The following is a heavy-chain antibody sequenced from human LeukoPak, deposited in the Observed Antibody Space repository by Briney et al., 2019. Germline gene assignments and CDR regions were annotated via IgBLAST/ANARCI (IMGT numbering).Heavy chain of an antibody. CDR1: GFTLSSYW. D-gene: IGHD6-13*01. CDR2: INSDGSST. CDR3: ARIASHSNSWYDGGC. V-gene: IGHV3-74*01. Sequence: PGGSLRLSCAASGFTLSSYWMHWVCQAPGKGLVWISRINSDGSSTTYADSVKGRFTISRDNAKNTLYLQMNSLRAEDTGVYYCARIASHSNSWYDGGCWGQGTLVTVSS. J-gene: IGHJ4*02.